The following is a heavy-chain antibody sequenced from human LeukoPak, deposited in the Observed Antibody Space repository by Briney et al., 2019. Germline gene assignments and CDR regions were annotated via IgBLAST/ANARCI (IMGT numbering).Heavy chain of an antibody. V-gene: IGHV4-59*01. CDR3: AARRAYYFDY. J-gene: IGHJ4*02. CDR1: VDSISNYY. Sequence: SETLSLTCTVSVDSISNYYWSWIRQPPGKGLEWIGHIYYTGSTNYNPSFKSRVTISVDTSKNQFSLKLSSVTAADTAVYYCAARRAYYFDYWGQGTLVTVSS. CDR2: IYYTGST.